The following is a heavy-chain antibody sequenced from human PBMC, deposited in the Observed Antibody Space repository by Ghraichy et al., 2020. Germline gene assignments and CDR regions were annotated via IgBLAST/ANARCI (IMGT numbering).Heavy chain of an antibody. Sequence: GGSLRLSCVGAGFTFSRYGMTWVRQALGKRLEWVSSVSETGGSTYYADSVKGRFTVSRDHSKNTLYLQLNSLRAEDTAIYYCARDSEAGTFFDKWGQGTLVTVSS. CDR3: ARDSEAGTFFDK. J-gene: IGHJ4*02. V-gene: IGHV3-23*01. CDR1: GFTFSRYG. CDR2: VSETGGST. D-gene: IGHD1/OR15-1a*01.